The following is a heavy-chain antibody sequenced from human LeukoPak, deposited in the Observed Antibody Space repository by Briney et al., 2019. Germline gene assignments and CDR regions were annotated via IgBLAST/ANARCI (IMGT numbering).Heavy chain of an antibody. CDR1: AYCFTNYW. CDR3: ARHSPTVTGNAINFDF. Sequence: GESLQISCKGSAYCFTNYWIGWVRQMPGKGLEWMGIISPTDSDTRYSPSFQGQVTISADKSNRTAYLAYLQWSSLKASDTAMYYCARHSPTVTGNAINFDFWGQGTLVTVSS. CDR2: ISPTDSDT. V-gene: IGHV5-51*01. D-gene: IGHD1-1*01. J-gene: IGHJ4*02.